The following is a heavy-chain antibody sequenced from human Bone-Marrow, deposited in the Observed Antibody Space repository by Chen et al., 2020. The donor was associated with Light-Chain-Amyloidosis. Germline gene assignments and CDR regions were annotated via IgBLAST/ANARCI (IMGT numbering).Heavy chain of an antibody. J-gene: IGHJ4*02. CDR1: GFTFSHYG. CDR3: AKDVGPNGLGPGLEY. V-gene: IGHV3-30*18. Sequence: QVQLVESGGGVVQPGRSLRLSCAASGFTFSHYGMHWVRQAPGKGLEWVALTGYDENMKYYADSVKGRFTISRDIXKNTLYLXXXXLRAEDTALYYFAKDVGPNGLGPGLEYWGQGTLVTVSS. D-gene: IGHD1-26*01. CDR2: TGYDENMK.